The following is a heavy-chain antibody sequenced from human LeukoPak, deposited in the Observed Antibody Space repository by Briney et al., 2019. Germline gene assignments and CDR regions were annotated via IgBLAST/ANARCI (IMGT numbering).Heavy chain of an antibody. CDR3: AKVPHSWGLFDS. V-gene: IGHV3-30*18. CDR1: GFTVSSNY. Sequence: GGSLRLSCAASGFTVSSNYMSWVRQAPGKGLEWVAVISYDGSNKYYADSVKGRFTVSRDNSKNTLYLQMDSLRTEDTAVYFCAKVPHSWGLFDSWGQGTLVTVSS. D-gene: IGHD3-16*01. J-gene: IGHJ4*02. CDR2: ISYDGSNK.